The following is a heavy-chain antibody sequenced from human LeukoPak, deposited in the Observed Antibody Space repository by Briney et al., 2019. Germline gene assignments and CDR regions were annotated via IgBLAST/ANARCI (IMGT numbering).Heavy chain of an antibody. J-gene: IGHJ4*02. D-gene: IGHD5-12*01. Sequence: SETLSLTCTVSGGSISSSSYYWGWIRQPPGKGLEWIGSIYYSGSTYYNPSLKSRVTISVDTSKNQFSLRLSSVTAADTAVYYCARDSSGGYGCLDFWGQGTLVTVSS. CDR3: ARDSSGGYGCLDF. V-gene: IGHV4-39*02. CDR2: IYYSGST. CDR1: GGSISSSSYY.